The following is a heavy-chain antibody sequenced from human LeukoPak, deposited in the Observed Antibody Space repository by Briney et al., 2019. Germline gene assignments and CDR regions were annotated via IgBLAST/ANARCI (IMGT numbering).Heavy chain of an antibody. V-gene: IGHV4-59*08. J-gene: IGHJ4*02. CDR3: ARRGYDSSGYYYAY. CDR2: IYYSGST. CDR1: GVSISSYY. D-gene: IGHD3-22*01. Sequence: SETLSLTCTVSGVSISSYYWSWIRQPPGKGLEWIGYIYYSGSTNYNPSLKSRVTISVDTSKNQFSLKLSSVTAADTAVYYCARRGYDSSGYYYAYWGQGTLVTVSS.